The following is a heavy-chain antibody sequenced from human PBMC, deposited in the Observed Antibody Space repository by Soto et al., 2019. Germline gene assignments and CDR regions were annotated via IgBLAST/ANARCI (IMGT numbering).Heavy chain of an antibody. CDR1: GYSFTSYW. V-gene: IGHV5-51*01. CDR3: ARQPTSTVTKYYYYYYGMDV. D-gene: IGHD4-17*01. J-gene: IGHJ6*02. Sequence: ESLKISCKGSGYSFTSYWIGWVRQMPGKGLEWMGIIYPGDSDTRYSPSFQGQVTISADKSISTAYLQWSSLKASDTAMYYCARQPTSTVTKYYYYYYGMDVWGQATTVTVSS. CDR2: IYPGDSDT.